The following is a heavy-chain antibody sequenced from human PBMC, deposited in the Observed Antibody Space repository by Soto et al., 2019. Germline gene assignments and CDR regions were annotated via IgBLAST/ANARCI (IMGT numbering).Heavy chain of an antibody. Sequence: PVGSLRLSCAASGFTFNIYAINWVRQAPGKGLEWVSAISVSVDSTHYADSVKGRFTISRDNYKNTVYLEMNSLRAEDTAVYYCAKVFTPEQGDYFDYWGQGTLVTVSS. V-gene: IGHV3-23*01. CDR2: ISVSVDST. J-gene: IGHJ4*02. CDR3: AKVFTPEQGDYFDY. D-gene: IGHD1-26*01. CDR1: GFTFNIYA.